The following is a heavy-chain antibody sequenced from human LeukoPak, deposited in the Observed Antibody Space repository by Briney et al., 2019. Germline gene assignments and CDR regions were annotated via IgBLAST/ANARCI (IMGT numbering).Heavy chain of an antibody. J-gene: IGHJ4*02. Sequence: GASVKVSCTASGYTFTSYGISWVRQAPGQGLEWMGWISAYNGNTNYAQKLQGRVTMTTDTSTSTAYMELRSLRSDDTAVYYCARDSVVVPAAKIGVYWGQGTLVTVSS. V-gene: IGHV1-18*01. CDR2: ISAYNGNT. CDR3: ARDSVVVPAAKIGVY. CDR1: GYTFTSYG. D-gene: IGHD2-2*01.